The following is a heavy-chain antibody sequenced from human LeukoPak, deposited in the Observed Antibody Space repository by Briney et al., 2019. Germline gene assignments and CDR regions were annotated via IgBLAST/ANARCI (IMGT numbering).Heavy chain of an antibody. CDR1: GGSFSGSY. CDR3: ARAVAGDDAFDI. V-gene: IGHV4-34*01. CDR2: IYYSGST. D-gene: IGHD6-19*01. J-gene: IGHJ3*02. Sequence: PSETLSLTCAVYGGSFSGSYWGWIRQPPGKGLEWIGSIYYSGSTYDNPALKSRVTISVDTSKNQFSLKLSSVTAADTAVYYCARAVAGDDAFDIWGQGTMVTVSS.